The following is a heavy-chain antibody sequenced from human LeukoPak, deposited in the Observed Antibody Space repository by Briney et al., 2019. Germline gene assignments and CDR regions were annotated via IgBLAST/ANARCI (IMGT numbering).Heavy chain of an antibody. CDR2: IYSGGRT. CDR3: AREGYSSSRGYGYYYGMDV. CDR1: GFTVSSNY. V-gene: IGHV3-53*01. J-gene: IGHJ6*02. Sequence: GGSLRLSCAASGFTVSSNYMSWVRQAPGKGLEWVSVIYSGGRTYYAESVKGRFTISRDNSKNTLYLQMNSLRAEDTAVYYCAREGYSSSRGYGYYYGMDVWGQGTTVTVSS. D-gene: IGHD6-13*01.